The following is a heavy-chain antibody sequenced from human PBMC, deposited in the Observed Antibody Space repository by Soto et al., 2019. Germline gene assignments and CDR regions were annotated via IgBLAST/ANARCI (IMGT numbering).Heavy chain of an antibody. CDR2: ISANGQGI. Sequence: PVGSLRLSCAGSGFTFSTYALSWVRQAPGKGLEWVSAISANGQGIYYADSVRGRFTISRDNSKNTIFLHMDSLRAEDTAVYYCAKDRNYPRDQFHYWGQGTLVTVSS. CDR3: AKDRNYPRDQFHY. D-gene: IGHD1-7*01. CDR1: GFTFSTYA. V-gene: IGHV3-23*01. J-gene: IGHJ4*02.